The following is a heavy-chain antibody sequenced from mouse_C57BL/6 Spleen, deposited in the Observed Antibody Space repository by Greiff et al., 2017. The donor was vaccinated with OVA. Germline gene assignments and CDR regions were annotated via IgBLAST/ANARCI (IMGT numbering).Heavy chain of an antibody. J-gene: IGHJ2*01. CDR3: ARGGYDGGNFDY. CDR2: IYPGVGDT. Sequence: QVQLQQSGPELVKPGASVKISCKASGYAFSSSWMHWVKQRPGQGLEWIGRIYPGVGDTNYTGKFKGKATLTADTSSSTAYMQLSSLTSEDTAVYFCARGGYDGGNFDYWGQGTTLTVSS. CDR1: GYAFSSSW. D-gene: IGHD2-14*01. V-gene: IGHV1-82*01.